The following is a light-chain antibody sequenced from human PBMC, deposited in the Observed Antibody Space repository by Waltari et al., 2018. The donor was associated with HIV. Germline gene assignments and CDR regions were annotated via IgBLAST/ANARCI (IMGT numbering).Light chain of an antibody. Sequence: DIQLTQSPSSLSASVGARVTITCRTCQYLSSSFNWYQQKPVKAPNLLFYAVSTLQSGVPSRFSGRGSGTEFTLTISSLQPEDFATYYCQQTYSIPYTFGQGTKLEIK. CDR1: QYLSSS. J-gene: IGKJ2*01. CDR3: QQTYSIPYT. V-gene: IGKV1-39*01. CDR2: AVS.